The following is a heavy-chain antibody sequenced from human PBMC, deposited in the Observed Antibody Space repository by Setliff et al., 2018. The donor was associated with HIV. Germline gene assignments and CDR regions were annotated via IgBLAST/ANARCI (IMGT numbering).Heavy chain of an antibody. CDR2: IWYDGTNK. CDR1: GFTFGDYP. V-gene: IGHV3-33*01. Sequence: PGGSLRLSCTASGFTFGDYPMSWVRQAPGEGLESVALIWYDGTNKRYADSVKGRFTISRDNSKSTLFLQMNTLRAEDTAVYYCATDQQWLAQGWGGPHYWGQGTLVTVSS. D-gene: IGHD6-19*01. J-gene: IGHJ4*02. CDR3: ATDQQWLAQGWGGPHY.